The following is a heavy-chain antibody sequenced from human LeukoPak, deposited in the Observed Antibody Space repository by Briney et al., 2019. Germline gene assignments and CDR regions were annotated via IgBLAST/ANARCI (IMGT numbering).Heavy chain of an antibody. J-gene: IGHJ5*02. D-gene: IGHD2-2*01. CDR3: ARAFRYCSSTSCYLDP. CDR1: GFTFSDYY. CDR2: ISTSSYT. Sequence: GGSLRLSCAASGFTFSDYYMSWIRQAPGKGLEWVSYISTSSYTNYADSVKGRFTISRDNAKNSLHLQMNSLRAEDTAVYYCARAFRYCSSTSCYLDPWGQGTLVTVSS. V-gene: IGHV3-11*06.